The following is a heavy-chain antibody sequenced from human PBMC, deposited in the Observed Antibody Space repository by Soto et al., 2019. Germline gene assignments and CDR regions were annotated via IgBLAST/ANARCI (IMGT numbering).Heavy chain of an antibody. V-gene: IGHV4-31*03. J-gene: IGHJ4*02. CDR1: GGSISSGGYY. Sequence: SETLSLTCTVSGGSISSGGYYWSWIRQHPGKGLEWIGYIYYSGSTYYNPSLKSRVTISVDTSKNQFSLKLSSVTAADTAVYYCARGPGIMAKIDYWGQGALVTVSS. D-gene: IGHD3-16*01. CDR3: ARGPGIMAKIDY. CDR2: IYYSGST.